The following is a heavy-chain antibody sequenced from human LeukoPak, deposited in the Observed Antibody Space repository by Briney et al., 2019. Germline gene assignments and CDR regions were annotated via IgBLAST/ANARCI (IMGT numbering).Heavy chain of an antibody. J-gene: IGHJ3*02. Sequence: PGGSLRLSCAASGFTFSSYAMNWVRQAPGKGLEWVSTISGGGGSTYYADSVKGRFTISRDNSKNTLYLQMNSLRAEDTAVYYCAKEGDYYGSGSYRDGFDIWGQGTRATVSS. CDR3: AKEGDYYGSGSYRDGFDI. D-gene: IGHD3-10*01. CDR1: GFTFSSYA. CDR2: ISGGGGST. V-gene: IGHV3-23*01.